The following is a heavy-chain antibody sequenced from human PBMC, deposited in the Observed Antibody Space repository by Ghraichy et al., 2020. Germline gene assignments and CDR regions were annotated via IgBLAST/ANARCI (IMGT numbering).Heavy chain of an antibody. V-gene: IGHV4-39*01. CDR2: IYYSGST. CDR1: GGSISSSSYY. J-gene: IGHJ4*02. Sequence: SQTLSLTCTVSGGSISSSSYYWGWIRPPPGKGLEWIGSIYYSGSTYYNPSLKSRVTISVDTSKNQFSLKLSSVTAADTAVYYCATESVAATPFCFDYWGQGTLVTVSS. CDR3: ATESVAATPFCFDY. D-gene: IGHD2-15*01.